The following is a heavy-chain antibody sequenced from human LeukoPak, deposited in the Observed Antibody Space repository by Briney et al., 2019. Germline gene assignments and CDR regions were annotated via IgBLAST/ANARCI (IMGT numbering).Heavy chain of an antibody. CDR1: GYTFTSYD. V-gene: IGHV1-8*01. J-gene: IGHJ6*02. CDR3: ASQVGAVPYYYYGMDV. CDR2: MNPNSGNT. Sequence: GASVKVSCKASGYTFTSYDINWVRQATGQGLEWMGWMNPNSGNTGYAQKFQGRVTMTRSTSISTAYMELSSLRSEDTAVYYCASQVGAVPYYYYGMDVWGQGTTVTVSS. D-gene: IGHD3-16*01.